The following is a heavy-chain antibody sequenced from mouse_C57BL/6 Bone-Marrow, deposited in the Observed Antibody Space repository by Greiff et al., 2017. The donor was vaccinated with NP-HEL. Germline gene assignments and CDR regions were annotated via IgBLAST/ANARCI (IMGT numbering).Heavy chain of an antibody. J-gene: IGHJ2*01. CDR1: GYTFTSYW. Sequence: VKLQESGAELVKPGASVKLSCKASGYTFTSYWMQWVKQRPGQGLEWIGEIDPSDSYTNYNQKFKGKATLTVDTSSSTAYMQLSSLTSEDSAVYYCARDWVDFDYWGQGTTLTVSA. V-gene: IGHV1-50*01. CDR2: IDPSDSYT. CDR3: ARDWVDFDY. D-gene: IGHD4-1*01.